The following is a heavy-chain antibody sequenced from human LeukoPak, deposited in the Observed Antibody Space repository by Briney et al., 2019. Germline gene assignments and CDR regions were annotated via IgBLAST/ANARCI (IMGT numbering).Heavy chain of an antibody. Sequence: PSETLSLTCTVSGGSVSSGSYYWGWIRQPPGKGLEWIGYIYYSGSTNYNPSLKSRVTISVDTSKNQFSLKLSSVTAADTAVYYCAYGDDYVKYWGQGTLVTVSS. CDR2: IYYSGST. V-gene: IGHV4-61*01. D-gene: IGHD4-17*01. CDR1: GGSVSSGSYY. J-gene: IGHJ4*02. CDR3: AYGDDYVKY.